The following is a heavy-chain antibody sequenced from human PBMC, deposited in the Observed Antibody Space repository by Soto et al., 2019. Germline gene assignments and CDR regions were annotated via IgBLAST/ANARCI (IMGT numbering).Heavy chain of an antibody. D-gene: IGHD2-15*01. CDR1: GGKLTRSW. Sequence: GPAVKISCKASGGKLTRSWGGWVSQKNGKGLEWMGIIYPGDSDTRYSPSFQGQVTISADKSISIAYLQWSSLKASDTAMYYCARHVGCSGGACYIDYCGQASLVTVSS. CDR2: IYPGDSDT. J-gene: IGHJ4*02. V-gene: IGHV5-51*01. CDR3: ARHVGCSGGACYIDY.